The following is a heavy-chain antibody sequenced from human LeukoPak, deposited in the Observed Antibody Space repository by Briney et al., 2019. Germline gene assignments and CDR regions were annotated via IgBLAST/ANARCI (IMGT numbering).Heavy chain of an antibody. J-gene: IGHJ4*02. CDR3: AKSSGVATSPYYFDY. CDR2: ISGSGGST. V-gene: IGHV3-23*01. CDR1: GFTFSSYA. Sequence: GGSLRLSCAASGFTFSSYAMGWVRQAPGKGLEWVSAISGSGGSTYYAGSVKGRFTISRDNSKNTLYLQMNSLRAEDTAVYYCAKSSGVATSPYYFDYWGQGTLVTVSS. D-gene: IGHD5-12*01.